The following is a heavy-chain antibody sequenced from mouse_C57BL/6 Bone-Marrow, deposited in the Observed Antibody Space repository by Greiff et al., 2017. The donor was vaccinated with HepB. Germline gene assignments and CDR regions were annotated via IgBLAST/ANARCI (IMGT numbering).Heavy chain of an antibody. Sequence: EVQGVESGAGLVKPGGSLKLSCAASGFTFSSYAMSWVRQTPEKRLEWVAYISSGGDYIYYADTVKGRITISRDNARNTLYQQMSSLKSEDTAMYYCTGDVLRRWGALDYWGQGTTVTVSS. D-gene: IGHD1-1*01. CDR2: ISSGGDYI. J-gene: IGHJ4*01. CDR1: GFTFSSYA. V-gene: IGHV5-9-1*02. CDR3: TGDVLRRWGALDY.